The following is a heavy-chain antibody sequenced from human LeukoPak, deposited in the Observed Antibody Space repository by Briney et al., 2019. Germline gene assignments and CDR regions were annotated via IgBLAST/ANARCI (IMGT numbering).Heavy chain of an antibody. Sequence: GRSLRLSCAASGFTFSSYGMHWVRQAPGKGLEWVAVISYDGSNKYYADSVKGRFTISRDNSKNTLYLQMNSLRAEDTAVYYCANSELAGTAMATGWFDPWGQGTLVTVSS. CDR2: ISYDGSNK. CDR3: ANSELAGTAMATGWFDP. J-gene: IGHJ5*02. CDR1: GFTFSSYG. D-gene: IGHD5-18*01. V-gene: IGHV3-30*18.